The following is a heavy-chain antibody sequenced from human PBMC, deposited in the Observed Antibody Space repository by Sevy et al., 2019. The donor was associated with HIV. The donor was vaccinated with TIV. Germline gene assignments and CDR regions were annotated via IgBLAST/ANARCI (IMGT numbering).Heavy chain of an antibody. Sequence: GESLKISCAASGFTFSSYGMHWVRQAPGKGLEWVAVISYDGSNKYYADSVKGRFTISRDNSKNTLYLQMNSLRAEDTAVYYCAKDLKYSGSYSIYYYYGMDVWGQGTTVTVSS. J-gene: IGHJ6*02. V-gene: IGHV3-30*18. CDR3: AKDLKYSGSYSIYYYYGMDV. D-gene: IGHD1-26*01. CDR1: GFTFSSYG. CDR2: ISYDGSNK.